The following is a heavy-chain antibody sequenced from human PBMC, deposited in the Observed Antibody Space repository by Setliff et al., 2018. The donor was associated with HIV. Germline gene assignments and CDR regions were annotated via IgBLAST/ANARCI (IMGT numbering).Heavy chain of an antibody. Sequence: PSETLSLTCTVSAGSFSTYYWSWIRQPAGEGPEYIGRVHSTGTTIYNPSLKSRVTMSVDASKNQLSLKLRSVTAADTAVYYCARARITMIGGRLEPYAFDRWGQGAKVTVSS. J-gene: IGHJ3*01. CDR1: AGSFSTYY. V-gene: IGHV4-4*07. CDR2: VHSTGTT. D-gene: IGHD3-10*01. CDR3: ARARITMIGGRLEPYAFDR.